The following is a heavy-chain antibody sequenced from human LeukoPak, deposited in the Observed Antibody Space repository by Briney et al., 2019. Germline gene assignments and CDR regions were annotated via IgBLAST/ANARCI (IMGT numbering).Heavy chain of an antibody. Sequence: ASVKVSCKASGYTFTTYYMHWVRQAPGQGLEWMGIINPTGGTTRYPQKFQGRVTMTRNTSISTAYMELSSLRSEDTAVYYCARELYRDAFDIWGQGTMVTVSS. D-gene: IGHD2-15*01. CDR1: GYTFTTYY. J-gene: IGHJ3*02. V-gene: IGHV1-46*01. CDR2: INPTGGTT. CDR3: ARELYRDAFDI.